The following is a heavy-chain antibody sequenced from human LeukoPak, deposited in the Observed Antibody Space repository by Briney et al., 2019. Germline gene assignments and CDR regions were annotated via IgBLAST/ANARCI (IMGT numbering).Heavy chain of an antibody. Sequence: GESLKISCKGSGYSFTSYWIGWVRQMPGKGLEWMGIIYPGDSDTRYSPSFQGQVTISADKSISTAYLQWSSLKASDTAMYYCARYPPLDFWSGSNWFDPWGQGTLVTVSS. CDR3: ARYPPLDFWSGSNWFDP. J-gene: IGHJ5*02. V-gene: IGHV5-51*01. D-gene: IGHD3-3*01. CDR2: IYPGDSDT. CDR1: GYSFTSYW.